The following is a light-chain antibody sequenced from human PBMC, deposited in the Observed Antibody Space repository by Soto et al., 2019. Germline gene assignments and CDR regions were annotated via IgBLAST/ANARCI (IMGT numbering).Light chain of an antibody. CDR2: AAS. CDR3: LQDYNYPFT. Sequence: IHFTHSPSFLSASVGDRVTITCRASQGIRNDLGWYQQKPGKAPKLLIYAASSLQSGVPSRFSGSGSGTDFTLTISSLQPEDFATYYCLQDYNYPFTFGPGTKVAL. J-gene: IGKJ3*01. V-gene: IGKV1-6*01. CDR1: QGIRND.